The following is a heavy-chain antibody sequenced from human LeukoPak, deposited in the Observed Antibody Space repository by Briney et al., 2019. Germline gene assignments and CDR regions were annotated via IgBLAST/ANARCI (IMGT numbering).Heavy chain of an antibody. J-gene: IGHJ4*02. CDR3: AREYSSSSLDY. D-gene: IGHD6-6*01. Sequence: GGSLRLSCAASGFTFSSYEMNWVRQAPGKGLEWVSYISSSGSTIYYADSVKGRFTISRDNAKNSLYLQMNSLRAEDTAVYYCAREYSSSSLDYWGQGTLVTVPS. CDR2: ISSSGSTI. V-gene: IGHV3-48*03. CDR1: GFTFSSYE.